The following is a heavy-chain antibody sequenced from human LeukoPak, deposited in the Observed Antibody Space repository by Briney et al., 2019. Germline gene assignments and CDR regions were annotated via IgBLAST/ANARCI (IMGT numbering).Heavy chain of an antibody. CDR1: GYTFTSYY. CDR2: INPNSGGT. Sequence: ASVKVSCKASGYTFTSYYLHWVRQAPGQGLEWMGWINPNSGGTNYAQKFQGRVTMTRDTSISTAYMELSRLRSDDTAVYYCARGRIERYDAFDIWGQGTMVTVSS. J-gene: IGHJ3*02. V-gene: IGHV1-2*02. CDR3: ARGRIERYDAFDI. D-gene: IGHD5-24*01.